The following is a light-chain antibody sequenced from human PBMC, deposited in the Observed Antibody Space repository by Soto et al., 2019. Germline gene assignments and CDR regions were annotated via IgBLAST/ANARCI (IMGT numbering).Light chain of an antibody. V-gene: IGKV3-11*01. CDR1: QSVSSY. CDR3: QQRSNWPRS. CDR2: DAS. Sequence: EIVLTQSPATLSLSPGERATLSCRASQSVSSYLAWYQQKPGQAPRLLIYDASNRATGIPARCSGSESGTDYTLTLSSLEPEDFAVYYCQQRSNWPRSFGQGPKVEIK. J-gene: IGKJ1*01.